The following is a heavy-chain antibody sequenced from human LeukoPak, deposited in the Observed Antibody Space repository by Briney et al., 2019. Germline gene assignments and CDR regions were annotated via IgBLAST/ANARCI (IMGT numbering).Heavy chain of an antibody. CDR1: GVSVSSDY. CDR2: FYTGGRS. D-gene: IGHD2-21*01. V-gene: IGHV4-4*07. Sequence: SETLSLTCSVSGVSVSSDYWSWTRQPAGQGLEWIGRFYTGGRSSYNPSVKSRVTISVDTSKNQFSLTLTSVTVADTGVYFCARDIPPLGRFDPWGQGTLVTVSS. CDR3: ARDIPPLGRFDP. J-gene: IGHJ5*02.